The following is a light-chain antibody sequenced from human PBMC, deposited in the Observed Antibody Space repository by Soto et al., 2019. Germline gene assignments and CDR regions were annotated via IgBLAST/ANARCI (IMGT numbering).Light chain of an antibody. J-gene: IGKJ1*01. CDR1: QSISSW. CDR2: DAS. Sequence: DIQVTQAPSTLSASVGDRGTITCGASQSISSWLAWYQQKPGKAPKLLIYDASSLESGVPSRFSGSGSGTEFPLTISSLQPDDIATYYCQQYDTYWTFGQGTKVDIK. CDR3: QQYDTYWT. V-gene: IGKV1-5*01.